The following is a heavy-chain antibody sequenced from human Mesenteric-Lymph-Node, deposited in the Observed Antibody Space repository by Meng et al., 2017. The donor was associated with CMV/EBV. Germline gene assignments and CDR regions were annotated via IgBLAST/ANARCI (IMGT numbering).Heavy chain of an antibody. D-gene: IGHD3-3*01. CDR1: GYSISGGYY. CDR2: IYHSGNT. Sequence: SETLSLTCSVSGYSISGGYYWGWIRQPPGKGLEWIGNIYHSGNTYYNPSLKSRVTISLDTSKNQFSLKLSPVTAADTAVYYCAREGGSEAIFGGGSMDVWGQGTTVTVSS. V-gene: IGHV4-38-2*02. CDR3: AREGGSEAIFGGGSMDV. J-gene: IGHJ6*02.